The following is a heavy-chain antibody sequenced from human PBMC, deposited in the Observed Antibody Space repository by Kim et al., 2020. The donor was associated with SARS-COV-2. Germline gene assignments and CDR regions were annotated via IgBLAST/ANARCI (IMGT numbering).Heavy chain of an antibody. CDR3: ARDWDYDSSGYYDY. CDR1: GYTFTSYG. Sequence: ASVKVSCKASGYTFTSYGISWVRQAPGQGLEWMGWISAYNGNTNYAQKLQGRVTMTTDTSTSTAYMELRSLRSDDTAVYYCARDWDYDSSGYYDYWGQGTLVTVSS. D-gene: IGHD3-22*01. J-gene: IGHJ4*02. CDR2: ISAYNGNT. V-gene: IGHV1-18*01.